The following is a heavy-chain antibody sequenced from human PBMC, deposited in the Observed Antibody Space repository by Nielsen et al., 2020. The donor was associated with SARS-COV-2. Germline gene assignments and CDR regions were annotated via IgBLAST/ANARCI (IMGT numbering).Heavy chain of an antibody. J-gene: IGHJ4*02. CDR3: ARRGYFSAHPFDY. Sequence: KVSCKGSGYSFTSYWIGWVRQMPGKGLEWMGIIYPGDSDTRYSPSFQGQVTISADKSISTAYLQWSSLKASDTAMYYCARRGYFSAHPFDYWGQGTLVTVSS. D-gene: IGHD2-21*01. V-gene: IGHV5-51*01. CDR2: IYPGDSDT. CDR1: GYSFTSYW.